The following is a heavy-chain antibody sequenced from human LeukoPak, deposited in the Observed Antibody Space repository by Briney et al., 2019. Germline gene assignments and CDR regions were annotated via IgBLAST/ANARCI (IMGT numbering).Heavy chain of an antibody. CDR2: IYPGDSDT. CDR3: ARHTSGSPWDAIVV. V-gene: IGHV5-51*01. CDR1: GYSLTSDW. Sequence: GESLKISCKGSGYSLTSDWIAWVRPMPGKGLEWMGIIYPGDSDTRYSPSFQGQVTLSADKSINTAYLQWSSLKTSDTAMYYCARHTSGSPWDAIVVWGQGTKVTVSS. D-gene: IGHD2-15*01. J-gene: IGHJ6*02.